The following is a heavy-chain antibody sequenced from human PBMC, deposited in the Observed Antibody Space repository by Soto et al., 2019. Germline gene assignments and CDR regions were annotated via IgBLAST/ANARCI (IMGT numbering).Heavy chain of an antibody. Sequence: QVQLVQSGAEVKKPGSSVKVSCKAFGGTLSNYAINWVRQAPGQGLEWMGDISPTFGKANYAQKFQGKVTITADESSSTAFLELSSLTSEDTALYYCVRDVRVHTPVFGNWGQRTLVTVSS. V-gene: IGHV1-69*01. CDR3: VRDVRVHTPVFGN. CDR2: ISPTFGKA. CDR1: GGTLSNYA. D-gene: IGHD2-2*01. J-gene: IGHJ4*02.